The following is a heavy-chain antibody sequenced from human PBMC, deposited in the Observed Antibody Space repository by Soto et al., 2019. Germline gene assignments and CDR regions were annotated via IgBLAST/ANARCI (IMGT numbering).Heavy chain of an antibody. D-gene: IGHD6-19*01. CDR3: AREQWXVHDYYYYGMXV. V-gene: IGHV3-53*01. J-gene: IGHJ6*02. Sequence: GALRLSCAASGFTVSSNYMSWIRQAPGKGLEWVSVIYSGGSTYYADSVKGRFTISRDNSKNTLYLQMNSLRAEDTAVYYCAREQWXVHDYYYYGMXVWGQGTTVXVSS. CDR1: GFTVSSNY. CDR2: IYSGGST.